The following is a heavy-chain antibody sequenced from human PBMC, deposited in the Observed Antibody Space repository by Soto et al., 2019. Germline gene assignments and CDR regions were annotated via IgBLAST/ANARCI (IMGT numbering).Heavy chain of an antibody. V-gene: IGHV1-18*01. Sequence: QVQLVQSGAEVKKPGASVKVSCKASGYTFTSYGISWVRQAPGQGLEWMGWISAYNGNTNYAQKLQGRVTMTTDTSTGTAYMELRSLRSDDTAVYYCARGGQVTMIVVVIPDAFDIWGQGTMVTVSS. CDR2: ISAYNGNT. CDR1: GYTFTSYG. J-gene: IGHJ3*02. CDR3: ARGGQVTMIVVVIPDAFDI. D-gene: IGHD3-22*01.